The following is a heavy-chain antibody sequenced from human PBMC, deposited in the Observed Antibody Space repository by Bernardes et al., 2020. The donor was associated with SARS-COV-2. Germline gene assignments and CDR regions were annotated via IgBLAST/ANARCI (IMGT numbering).Heavy chain of an antibody. V-gene: IGHV4-34*01. CDR2: INHSGST. J-gene: IGHJ2*01. Sequence: SETLSLTCAVYGGSFSGYYWSWIRQPPGKGLEWIGEINHSGSTNYNPSLKSRVTISVDTSKNQFSLKLSSVTAADTAVYYCARAHWGLWYFDLWGRGT. CDR3: ARAHWGLWYFDL. CDR1: GGSFSGYY. D-gene: IGHD7-27*01.